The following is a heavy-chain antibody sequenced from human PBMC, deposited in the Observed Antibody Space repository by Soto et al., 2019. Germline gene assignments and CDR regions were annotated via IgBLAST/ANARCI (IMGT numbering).Heavy chain of an antibody. J-gene: IGHJ4*02. V-gene: IGHV3-23*01. Sequence: PGGSVRLSCAASGFTFSSYAMSWVRQAPGKGLEWVSAISGSGGSTYYADSVKGRFTISRDNSKNTLYLQMNSLRAEDTAVYYCARYYYDSSGYSIFDYWGQGTLVTVSS. D-gene: IGHD3-22*01. CDR2: ISGSGGST. CDR1: GFTFSSYA. CDR3: ARYYYDSSGYSIFDY.